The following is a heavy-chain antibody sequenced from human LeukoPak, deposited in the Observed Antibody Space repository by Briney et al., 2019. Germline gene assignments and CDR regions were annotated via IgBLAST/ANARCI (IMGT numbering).Heavy chain of an antibody. CDR2: ISYDGSNK. D-gene: IGHD6-13*01. CDR1: GFTFSSYG. Sequence: QPGRSLRLSCAASGFTFSSYGMHWVRQAPGKGLEWVAVISYDGSNKYYAGSVKGRFTISRDNSKNTLYLQMNSLRAEDTAVYYCTSGIAAAGTIVHGYWGQGTLVTVSS. V-gene: IGHV3-30*03. CDR3: TSGIAAAGTIVHGY. J-gene: IGHJ4*02.